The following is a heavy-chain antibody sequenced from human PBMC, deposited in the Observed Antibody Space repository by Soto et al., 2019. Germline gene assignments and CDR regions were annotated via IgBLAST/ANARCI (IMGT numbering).Heavy chain of an antibody. CDR1: RFTFSAYW. V-gene: IGHV3-7*01. CDR3: ARAGYSSGWYKYYYYMDV. Sequence: GGSLRLSCAASRFTFSAYWMSWVRQAPGKGLEWVANIKQDGSDNYYVDSVKGRFTISRDNARNSLYLQMNSLRVEDTAVYYCARAGYSSGWYKYYYYMDVWGKGTTVTVSS. J-gene: IGHJ6*03. CDR2: IKQDGSDN. D-gene: IGHD6-19*01.